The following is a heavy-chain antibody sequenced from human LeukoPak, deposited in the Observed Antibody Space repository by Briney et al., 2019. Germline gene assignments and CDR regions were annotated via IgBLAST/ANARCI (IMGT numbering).Heavy chain of an antibody. CDR3: ARDAGSRGCIAY. V-gene: IGHV1-2*02. D-gene: IGHD6-19*01. J-gene: IGHJ4*02. Sequence: ASVKVSCKASGYTFTGYNMHWVRQAPGQGLEWMGWINPNSGGTNYAQKFQGRVTMTRDTSIRTAYMELSRLSSDDTAVYYCARDAGSRGCIAYWGQGNLITVSS. CDR1: GYTFTGYN. CDR2: INPNSGGT.